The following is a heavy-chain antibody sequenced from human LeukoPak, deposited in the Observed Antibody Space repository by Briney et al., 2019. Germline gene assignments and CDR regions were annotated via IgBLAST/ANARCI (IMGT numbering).Heavy chain of an antibody. V-gene: IGHV3-7*03. J-gene: IGHJ4*02. CDR2: IKQDGSEK. Sequence: PGGSLRLSCAASRFTFSSYWMSWVRQAPGKGLEWVANIKQDGSEKYYVDSVKGRFTISRDNAKNSLYLQMNSLRAEDTAVYYCARETDFWSGSDYWGQGTLVTVSS. D-gene: IGHD3-3*01. CDR3: ARETDFWSGSDY. CDR1: RFTFSSYW.